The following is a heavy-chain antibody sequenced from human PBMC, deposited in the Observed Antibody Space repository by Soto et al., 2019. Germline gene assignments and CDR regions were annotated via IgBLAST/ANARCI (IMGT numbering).Heavy chain of an antibody. D-gene: IGHD5-12*01. J-gene: IGHJ4*02. CDR3: ARVRRGLQFFDY. CDR2: IYYSGST. V-gene: IGHV4-30-4*01. CDR1: GGSISSGDYY. Sequence: QVQLQESGPGLVKPSQTLSLTCTVSGGSISSGDYYWSWIRQPPGKGLEWIGYIYYSGSTYYNPSLKRRVTISVDTSKTQFSLKLSSVTAADTAVYYCARVRRGLQFFDYWGQGTLVTVSS.